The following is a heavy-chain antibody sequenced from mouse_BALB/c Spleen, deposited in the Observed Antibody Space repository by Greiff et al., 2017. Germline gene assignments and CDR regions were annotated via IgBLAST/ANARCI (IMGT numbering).Heavy chain of an antibody. J-gene: IGHJ4*01. D-gene: IGHD2-3*01. Sequence: DVKLVESGGGLVKPGGSLKLSCAASGFTFSDYYMYWVSQTPEKRLEWVATISDGGSYTYYPDSVKGRFTISRDNAKNNLYLQMSSLKSEDTAMYYCARGYDDYAMDYWGQGTSVTVSS. CDR1: GFTFSDYY. CDR3: ARGYDDYAMDY. CDR2: ISDGGSYT. V-gene: IGHV5-4*02.